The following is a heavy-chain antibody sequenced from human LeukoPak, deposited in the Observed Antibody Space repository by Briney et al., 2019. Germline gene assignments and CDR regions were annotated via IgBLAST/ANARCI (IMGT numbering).Heavy chain of an antibody. CDR1: GFTLDDYA. CDR2: ISWNSGSI. CDR3: AKAYSNYDQFYYYGMDV. J-gene: IGHJ6*02. V-gene: IGHV3-9*01. Sequence: HAGGSLRLSCAASGFTLDDYAMHWVRRAPGKGLEWVSGISWNSGSIGYADSVKGRFTISRDNAKNSLYLQMNSLRAEDTALYYCAKAYSNYDQFYYYGMDVWGQGTTVTVSS. D-gene: IGHD4-11*01.